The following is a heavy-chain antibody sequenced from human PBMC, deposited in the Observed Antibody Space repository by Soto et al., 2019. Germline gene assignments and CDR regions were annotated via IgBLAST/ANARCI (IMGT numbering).Heavy chain of an antibody. J-gene: IGHJ4*02. CDR1: GFTFSNAW. D-gene: IGHD1-26*01. V-gene: IGHV3-15*07. CDR3: TTDPTGGSHPFDY. CDR2: IKSKTDGGTT. Sequence: ESGGGLVKPGGSLRLSCAASGFTFSNAWMNWVRQAPGKGLEWVGRIKSKTDGGTTDYAAPVKGRFTISRDDSKNTLYLQMNSLKTEDTAVYYCTTDPTGGSHPFDYWGQGTLVTVSS.